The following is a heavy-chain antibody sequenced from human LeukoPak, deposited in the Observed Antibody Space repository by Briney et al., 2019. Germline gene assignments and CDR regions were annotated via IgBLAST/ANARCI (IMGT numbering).Heavy chain of an antibody. D-gene: IGHD1-26*01. CDR3: VRERNSGVFDY. V-gene: IGHV3-7*01. CDR2: IKQDGSER. Sequence: GGSLRLSCAASGFTFSTYWMSWVRQAPGKGLEWVANIKQDGSERNYVDSVRGRFTFSRDNAKNSLFLQMNTLRAEDTAVYFCVRERNSGVFDYWGQGTLVTVSS. CDR1: GFTFSTYW. J-gene: IGHJ4*02.